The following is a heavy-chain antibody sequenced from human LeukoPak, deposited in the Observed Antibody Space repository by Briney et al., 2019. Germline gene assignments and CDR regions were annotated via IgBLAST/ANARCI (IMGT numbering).Heavy chain of an antibody. CDR2: ISAYNGNT. Sequence: GASVKVSCKASGYTFTSYGISWVRQAPGQGLEWMGWISAYNGNTNYAQKLQGRVTMTTDTSTSTAYMELRSLRSDDTAVYYCARDYGELEQLWLLGVTPDYWGQGTLVTVSS. CDR1: GYTFTSYG. V-gene: IGHV1-18*01. D-gene: IGHD5-18*01. J-gene: IGHJ4*02. CDR3: ARDYGELEQLWLLGVTPDY.